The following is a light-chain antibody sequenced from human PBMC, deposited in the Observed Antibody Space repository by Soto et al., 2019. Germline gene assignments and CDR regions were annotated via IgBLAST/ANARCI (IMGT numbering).Light chain of an antibody. Sequence: DLQLTQSPSFLSASVGDRVTITCRASQGISSYLAWYQQKPGKAPKLLIYAASTLQSGVPSRFSGSGSGTEFTLTISSLQPEDFATYYCQQLNSYPRFGQGTKVXIK. J-gene: IGKJ1*01. CDR2: AAS. CDR1: QGISSY. V-gene: IGKV1-9*01. CDR3: QQLNSYPR.